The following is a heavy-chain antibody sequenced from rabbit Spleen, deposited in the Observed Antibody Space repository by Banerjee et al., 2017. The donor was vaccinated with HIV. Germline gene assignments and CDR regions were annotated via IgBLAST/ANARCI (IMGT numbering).Heavy chain of an antibody. CDR2: RDVLNDDGT. Sequence: EQLEESGGGLVKPEGSLTLTCKASGVPLSDKDVMCWVRQAPGKGLEWIACRDVLNDDGTYYANWVNGRFTISSHNAQNTLYLQLNSLTAADTATYFCVRDRGVDYTYGYAGNTYASPFNLWGPGTLVTFS. V-gene: IGHV1S45*01. D-gene: IGHD6-1*01. CDR3: VRDRGVDYTYGYAGNTYASPFNL. J-gene: IGHJ4*01. CDR1: GVPLSDKDV.